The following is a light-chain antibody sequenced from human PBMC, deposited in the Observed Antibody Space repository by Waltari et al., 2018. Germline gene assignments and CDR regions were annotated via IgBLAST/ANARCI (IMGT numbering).Light chain of an antibody. CDR3: QQYNNGLYT. CDR1: QSASTN. CDR2: DAS. J-gene: IGKJ2*01. Sequence: ERVMTQSPATLSVSPGETATLSCRASQSASTNLAWYQQKAGQAPRLLIYDASIRATGVPARFSGSGAGTEFTLTITGLQSEDFAVYYCQQYNNGLYTFGQGTKLEIK. V-gene: IGKV3-15*01.